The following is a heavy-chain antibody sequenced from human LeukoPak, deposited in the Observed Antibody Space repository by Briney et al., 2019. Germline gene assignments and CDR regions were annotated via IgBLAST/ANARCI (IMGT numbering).Heavy chain of an antibody. CDR2: INPTSGGT. J-gene: IGHJ4*02. D-gene: IGHD5/OR15-5a*01. CDR3: ARLVGLSTTASY. CDR1: GYTFIGYY. V-gene: IGHV1-2*02. Sequence: GASVKVSCKASGYTFIGYYLHWVRQAPGQGLEWMGWINPTSGGTNYAQKFQDRATMTRDTSINTAYMELSRLTSDDTAVYYCARLVGLSTTASYWGQGTLVIVSS.